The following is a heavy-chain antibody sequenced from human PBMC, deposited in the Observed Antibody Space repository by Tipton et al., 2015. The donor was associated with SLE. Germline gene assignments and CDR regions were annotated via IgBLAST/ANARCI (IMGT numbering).Heavy chain of an antibody. V-gene: IGHV3-21*06. CDR2: ISSTSNSI. CDR1: GFTFSSYN. Sequence: SLRLSCAASGFTFSSYNMNWVRQAPGKGLEWVSSISSTSNSINYAESVKGRFTISRDNTKNTLFLQMTSLRAEDTAVYYCARSSITMILVADDSFDIWGQGTMVTVSS. D-gene: IGHD3-22*01. J-gene: IGHJ3*02. CDR3: ARSSITMILVADDSFDI.